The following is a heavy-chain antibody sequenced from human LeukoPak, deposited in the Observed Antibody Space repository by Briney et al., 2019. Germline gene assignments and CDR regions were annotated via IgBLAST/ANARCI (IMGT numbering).Heavy chain of an antibody. Sequence: ASVKVSCKASGYTFTSYYMHWVRQAPGQGLEWMGIINPSGGSTSYAQKFQGRVTMTRDTSTSTVYMELSSLRSEDTAVYYCARVGGYSGSYYGVDYFDYWGQGTLVTVSP. CDR1: GYTFTSYY. V-gene: IGHV1-46*01. CDR3: ARVGGYSGSYYGVDYFDY. J-gene: IGHJ4*02. D-gene: IGHD1-26*01. CDR2: INPSGGST.